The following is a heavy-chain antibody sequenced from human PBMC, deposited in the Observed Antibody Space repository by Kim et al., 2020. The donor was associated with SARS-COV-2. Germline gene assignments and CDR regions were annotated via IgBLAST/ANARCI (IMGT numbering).Heavy chain of an antibody. CDR2: INAGTGDT. J-gene: IGHJ6*02. V-gene: IGHV1-3*01. CDR3: ARDYKDYYQSGNYHGTYGIDV. D-gene: IGHD3-10*01. CDR1: GFTLSSHA. Sequence: ASVKVSCKASGFTLSSHAFHWVRQAPGQSIEWMGWINAGTGDTRYSQNFQGRVSFTRDTSASTVYMEVSSLRFEDTAVYYCARDYKDYYQSGNYHGTYGIDVWGQGTTVVVSS.